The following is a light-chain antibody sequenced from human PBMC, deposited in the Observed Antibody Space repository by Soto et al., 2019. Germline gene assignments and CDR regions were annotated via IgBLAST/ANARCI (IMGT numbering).Light chain of an antibody. CDR1: QSVSSSY. J-gene: IGKJ5*01. CDR3: QQYDNSPIT. Sequence: EIVLTQSPGTLSLSPGARATLSCRASQSVSSSYLAWHQQKPGQAPRLLIYGASSRATGIPDRCSGTGSETDFTLTISRLEHEDVAVYYCQQYDNSPITFGQGTRLEIK. CDR2: GAS. V-gene: IGKV3-20*01.